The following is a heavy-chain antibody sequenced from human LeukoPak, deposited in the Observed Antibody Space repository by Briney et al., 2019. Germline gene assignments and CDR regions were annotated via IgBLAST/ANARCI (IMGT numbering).Heavy chain of an antibody. D-gene: IGHD3-16*01. Sequence: PGGTLRLSCAASGFTFSSYWMSWVRQAPGKGLEWVANIKYNGSEKYYVDSVKGRFTISRDNAKITLYLQMNSLRAEDTAVYYCAGNRLWRKAFDIWGQRTMVTVSS. V-gene: IGHV3-7*01. CDR3: AGNRLWRKAFDI. CDR2: IKYNGSEK. J-gene: IGHJ3*02. CDR1: GFTFSSYW.